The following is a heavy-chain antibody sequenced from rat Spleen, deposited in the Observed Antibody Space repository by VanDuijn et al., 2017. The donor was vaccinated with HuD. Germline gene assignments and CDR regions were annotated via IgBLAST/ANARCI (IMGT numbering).Heavy chain of an antibody. J-gene: IGHJ4*01. Sequence: EVQLVESGGGLVQPGRSLKLSCAASGFTFSNYDIAWVRQAPTKGLEWVASISPSGGGTYYRDSVKGRFTVSRDNTRSTQFLQMDSLRSEDTATYYCARQDTSGYSNWFTYWGQGASVTVSS. CDR3: ARQDTSGYSNWFTY. CDR2: ISPSGGGT. CDR1: GFTFSNYD. D-gene: IGHD4-3*01. V-gene: IGHV5S13*01.